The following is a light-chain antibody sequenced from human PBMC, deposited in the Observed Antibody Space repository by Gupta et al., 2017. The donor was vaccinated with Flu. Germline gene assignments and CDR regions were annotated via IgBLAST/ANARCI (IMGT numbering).Light chain of an antibody. V-gene: IGKV1-5*03. CDR2: KAS. CDR3: QQYNDYSPWT. CDR1: QSISHW. J-gene: IGKJ1*01. Sequence: DIQMTQSPSTLSASVGDRVTITCRASQSISHWLAWYQQKPGKAPQLLIYKASNLQSGVPSRFSGSGSGTEFTLTISGLQPDAFATYYCQQYNDYSPWTFGQGTKVDVK.